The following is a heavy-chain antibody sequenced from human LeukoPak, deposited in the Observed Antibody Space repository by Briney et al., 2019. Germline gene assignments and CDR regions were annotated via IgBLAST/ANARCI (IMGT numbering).Heavy chain of an antibody. CDR2: IHYSGST. V-gene: IGHV4-39*07. D-gene: IGHD3-3*01. CDR3: ARVGPNYDFWSGYYTSWFGP. J-gene: IGHJ5*02. CDR1: GFTVDINY. Sequence: PGGSLRLSCAASGFTVDINYMSWVRQAPGKGLEWIGSIHYSGSTYYNPPLKSRVTISVDTSKNQFSLKLSSVTAADTAVYYCARVGPNYDFWSGYYTSWFGPWGQGTLVTVSS.